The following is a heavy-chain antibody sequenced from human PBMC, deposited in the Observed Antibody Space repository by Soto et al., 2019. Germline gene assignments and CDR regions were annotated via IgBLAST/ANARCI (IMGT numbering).Heavy chain of an antibody. D-gene: IGHD3-10*01. Sequence: SVKVSCKASGYTFSSYAISWVRQAPGQGLEWMGGIIPIFGTANYAQKFQGRVTITADESTSTAYMELSSLRSEDTAVYYCARDKGMVRGVIITGYYYGMDVWGQGTTVTVSS. CDR1: GYTFSSYA. V-gene: IGHV1-69*13. CDR2: IIPIFGTA. J-gene: IGHJ6*02. CDR3: ARDKGMVRGVIITGYYYGMDV.